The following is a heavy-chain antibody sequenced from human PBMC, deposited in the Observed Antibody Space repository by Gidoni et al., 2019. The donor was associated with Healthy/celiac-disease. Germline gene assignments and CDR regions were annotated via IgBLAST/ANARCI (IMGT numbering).Heavy chain of an antibody. D-gene: IGHD6-13*01. CDR3: ARIAAAGTGWGYYYGMDV. V-gene: IGHV1-69*01. CDR1: GGTFSSYA. Sequence: QVQLVQSGAEVKKPGSSVKVSCKASGGTFSSYAISWVRQAPGQGLEWMGGIIPIFGTANYAQKFQGRVTITADESTSTAYMELSSLRSEDTAVYYCARIAAAGTGWGYYYGMDVWGQGTTVTVSS. CDR2: IIPIFGTA. J-gene: IGHJ6*02.